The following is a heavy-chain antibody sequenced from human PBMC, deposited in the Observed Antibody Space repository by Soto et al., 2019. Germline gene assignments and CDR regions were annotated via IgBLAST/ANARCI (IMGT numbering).Heavy chain of an antibody. CDR2: IYWDDEK. Sequence: QITLKESGPTLVKPTQTLTLTCTFSGFSLSTSGVGVGWIRQPPGKALEWLALIYWDDEKRYSPALKSRHTTTKDTTKQHVEPTLTDVDPVDTATYYCAHTPTTVTIVAYDYWGQGTLVTVSS. CDR1: GFSLSTSGVG. D-gene: IGHD4-17*01. J-gene: IGHJ4*02. V-gene: IGHV2-5*02. CDR3: AHTPTTVTIVAYDY.